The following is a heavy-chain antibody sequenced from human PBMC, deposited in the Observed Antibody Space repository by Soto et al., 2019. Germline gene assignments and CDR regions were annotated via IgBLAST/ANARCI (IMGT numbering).Heavy chain of an antibody. CDR1: GFTFSSYA. CDR2: ISGSGGST. Sequence: PGGSLRLSCAASGFTFSSYAMSWVRQAPGKGLEWVSAISGSGGSTYYADSVKGRFTISRDNSKNTLYLQMNSLRAEDTAVYYCAKELRYYDSSGYYYDYWGQGTLVTVSS. V-gene: IGHV3-23*01. J-gene: IGHJ4*02. CDR3: AKELRYYDSSGYYYDY. D-gene: IGHD3-22*01.